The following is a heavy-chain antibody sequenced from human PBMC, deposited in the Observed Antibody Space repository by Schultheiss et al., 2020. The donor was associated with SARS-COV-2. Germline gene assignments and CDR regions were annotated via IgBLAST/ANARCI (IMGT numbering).Heavy chain of an antibody. CDR2: IDNSGGGT. V-gene: IGHV3-23*01. D-gene: IGHD1-26*01. CDR1: GFTFSSYS. CDR3: AKDRYSGSSDFDY. J-gene: IGHJ4*02. Sequence: GGSLRLSCAASGFTFSSYSMNWVRQAPGKGLEWVSAIDNSGGGTFIADFVKGRFTISRDNSKNTLYLQVNNLRAEDTAVYYCAKDRYSGSSDFDYWGQGTLVTVSS.